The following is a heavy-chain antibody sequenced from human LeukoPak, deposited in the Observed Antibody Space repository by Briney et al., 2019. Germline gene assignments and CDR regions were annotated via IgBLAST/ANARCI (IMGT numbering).Heavy chain of an antibody. J-gene: IGHJ4*02. CDR1: GGSIRSSNYY. D-gene: IGHD6-13*01. V-gene: IGHV4-39*07. CDR2: IYYSGTT. Sequence: SETLSLTCTVSGGSIRSSNYYWGWIRQSPGRGLEWIGSIYYSGTTYYNPSLKSRVTISIDTSKNQFSLKLSSVTAADTAVYYCARETAAADSRTLDYWGQGTLVTVSS. CDR3: ARETAAADSRTLDY.